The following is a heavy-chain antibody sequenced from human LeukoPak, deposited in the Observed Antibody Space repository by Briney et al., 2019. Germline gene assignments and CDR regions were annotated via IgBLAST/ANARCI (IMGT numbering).Heavy chain of an antibody. D-gene: IGHD3-10*01. V-gene: IGHV1-2*02. CDR2: INPNSGGT. J-gene: IGHJ4*02. Sequence: ASAKVSCKASGYTFTGYYMHWVRQAPGQGLEWMGWINPNSGGTNYAQKFQGRVTMTRDTSISTAYMELSRLRSDDTAVYYCARGFGFGEFGFDYWGQGTLVTVSS. CDR1: GYTFTGYY. CDR3: ARGFGFGEFGFDY.